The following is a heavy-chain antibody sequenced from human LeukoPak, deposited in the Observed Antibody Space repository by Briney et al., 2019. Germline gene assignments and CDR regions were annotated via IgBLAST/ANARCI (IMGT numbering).Heavy chain of an antibody. CDR3: ARRAGGYSHPYDY. CDR1: GFTLRNYG. V-gene: IGHV3-23*01. Sequence: PGGALRLSCAASGFTLRNYGMSWVRQAPGKGLEWVSGISSSGDNTYYADSVKGRFTISRDNSKSTLYLQMNSLRAEDTAVYYCARRAGGYSHPYDYWGQGILVTVSS. CDR2: ISSSGDNT. D-gene: IGHD4-23*01. J-gene: IGHJ4*02.